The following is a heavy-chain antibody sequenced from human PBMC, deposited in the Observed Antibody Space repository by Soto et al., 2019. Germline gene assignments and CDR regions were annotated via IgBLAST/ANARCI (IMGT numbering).Heavy chain of an antibody. CDR1: GFTFSSYG. Sequence: QVQLVESGGGVVQPGRSLRLSCAASGFTFSSYGMHWVRQAPGKGLEWVAVIWYDGSNKYYADSVKGRFTISRDSSKNTLYLQMNSLRAEDTAVYYCARDRKNWLLSPGGMDVWGQGTTVTVSS. V-gene: IGHV3-33*01. D-gene: IGHD3-9*01. J-gene: IGHJ6*02. CDR3: ARDRKNWLLSPGGMDV. CDR2: IWYDGSNK.